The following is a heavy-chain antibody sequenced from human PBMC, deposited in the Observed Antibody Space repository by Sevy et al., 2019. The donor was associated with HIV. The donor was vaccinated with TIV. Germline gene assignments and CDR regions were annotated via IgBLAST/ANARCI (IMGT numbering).Heavy chain of an antibody. Sequence: GGSLRLSCAASGFAFSSSWMTWVRQAPGKGLEWVANIKQDGSEKYYVDFLKGRFTISRDNAKNLLYLQMNSLRAEDTAVYYCARLCTGFIYYYYYGMDVWGQGTTVTVSS. CDR3: ARLCTGFIYYYYYGMDV. D-gene: IGHD2-2*01. V-gene: IGHV3-7*01. CDR2: IKQDGSEK. J-gene: IGHJ6*02. CDR1: GFAFSSSW.